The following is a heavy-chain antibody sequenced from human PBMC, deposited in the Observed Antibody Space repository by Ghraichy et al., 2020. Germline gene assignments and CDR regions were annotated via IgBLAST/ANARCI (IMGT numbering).Heavy chain of an antibody. CDR1: GGSFSGYY. CDR3: ASPQRRGFSGSGYRLDY. D-gene: IGHD3-22*01. J-gene: IGHJ4*02. V-gene: IGHV4-34*01. Sequence: SETLSLTCAVYGGSFSGYYWSWIRQPPGKGLEWIGEINHSGSTNYNPSLKSRVTISVDTSKNQFSLKLSSVTAADTAVYYCASPQRRGFSGSGYRLDYWGQGTLVTVSS. CDR2: INHSGST.